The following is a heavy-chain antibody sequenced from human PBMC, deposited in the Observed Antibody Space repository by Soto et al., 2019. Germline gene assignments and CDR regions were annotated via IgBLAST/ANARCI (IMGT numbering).Heavy chain of an antibody. CDR3: ARGDYYDSSGPFSDAFDI. V-gene: IGHV3-7*04. D-gene: IGHD3-22*01. CDR2: IKPDGSEK. CDR1: GYTFSSYW. Sequence: EVQLVESGGGLVQPGGSLRLSCAAAGYTFSSYWMSWVRQAPGKGLEWVANIKPDGSEKWYVDSVKGRFTISRDNAKNSLYLRMNSLGAEDTAVYYCARGDYYDSSGPFSDAFDIWGQGTMVTVSS. J-gene: IGHJ3*02.